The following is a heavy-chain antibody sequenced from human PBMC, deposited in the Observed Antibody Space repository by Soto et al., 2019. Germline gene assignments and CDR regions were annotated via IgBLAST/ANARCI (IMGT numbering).Heavy chain of an antibody. CDR1: GGSISSYY. D-gene: IGHD3-22*01. CDR2: IYYSGST. CDR3: ARVSSSGYGRFDP. Sequence: SETLSLTCTVSGGSISSYYWSWIRQPPGKGLEWIGYIYYSGSTNYNPSLKSRVTISVDTSKNQFSLKLSSVTAADTVVYYCARVSSSGYGRFDPWGQGTLGTVSS. J-gene: IGHJ5*02. V-gene: IGHV4-59*01.